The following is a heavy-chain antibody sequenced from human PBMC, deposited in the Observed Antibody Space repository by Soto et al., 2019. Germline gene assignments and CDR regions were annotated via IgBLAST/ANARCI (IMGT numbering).Heavy chain of an antibody. Sequence: GGSLRLSCAASGFTFDDYAMHWVRQAPGKGLEWVSGIAFNSGNTAYADSVKRRFTISRDNAKNSLYLQMNSLRAEDTALYYCAKDLRTSWIFGNFDSWGQGTLVTVSS. CDR2: IAFNSGNT. CDR3: AKDLRTSWIFGNFDS. CDR1: GFTFDDYA. D-gene: IGHD3-3*01. V-gene: IGHV3-9*01. J-gene: IGHJ4*02.